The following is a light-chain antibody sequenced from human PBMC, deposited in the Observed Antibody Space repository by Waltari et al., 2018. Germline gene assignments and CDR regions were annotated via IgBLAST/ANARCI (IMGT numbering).Light chain of an antibody. V-gene: IGKV1-13*02. Sequence: QLTQFPASLSASIGDRVTITCRASQNIGGDLTWYQQRPGEPPRLLIYDTYTLQGGVPSRFSDGVSGTDYTITISGLQPQDFATYYCQQFNVYPLTFGGGSKV. CDR2: DTY. CDR3: QQFNVYPLT. CDR1: QNIGGD. J-gene: IGKJ4*01.